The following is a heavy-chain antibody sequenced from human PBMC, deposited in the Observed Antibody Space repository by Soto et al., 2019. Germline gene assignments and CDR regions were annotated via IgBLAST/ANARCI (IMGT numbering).Heavy chain of an antibody. CDR3: ATDPIGGGGRGY. J-gene: IGHJ4*02. CDR1: GVSISTQH. D-gene: IGHD3-16*01. V-gene: IGHV4-4*08. CDR2: SELT. Sequence: QVQLQESGPGLVKPSETLSLTCTVSGVSISTQHLTWIRQSPGKGMEWIGHSELTSYSPSLKSPVTTSVNTSKNQCSLELGVYTGARPAVSFSATDPIGGGGRGYWGQGTLVIVSS.